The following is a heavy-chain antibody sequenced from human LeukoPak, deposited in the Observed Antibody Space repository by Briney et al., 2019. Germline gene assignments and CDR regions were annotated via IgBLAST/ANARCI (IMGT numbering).Heavy chain of an antibody. D-gene: IGHD1-26*01. CDR3: ARDRWAHYYYYMDV. V-gene: IGHV4-61*02. CDR1: GGSVSSSDYY. Sequence: SETLSLTCSVSGGSVSSSDYYWGWIRQPAGKGLEWIGRIYTSGSTNYNPSLKSRVTMSVDTSKNQFSLKLSSVTAADTAVYYCARDRWAHYYYYMDVWGKGTTVTISS. CDR2: IYTSGST. J-gene: IGHJ6*03.